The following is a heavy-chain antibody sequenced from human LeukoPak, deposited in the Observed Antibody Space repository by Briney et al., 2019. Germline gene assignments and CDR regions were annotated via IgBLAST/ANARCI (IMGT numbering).Heavy chain of an antibody. J-gene: IGHJ6*02. CDR1: GGSISSYY. CDR2: IYYSGGT. CDR3: ARAATGPLPNYYYYYGMDV. D-gene: IGHD1-1*01. Sequence: PLETLSPTCTVSGGSISSYYWSWIRQPPGKGLEWIGYIYYSGGTNYNPSLKSRVTISVDTSKNQFSLKLSSVTAADTAVYYCARAATGPLPNYYYYYGMDVWGQGTTVTVSS. V-gene: IGHV4-59*01.